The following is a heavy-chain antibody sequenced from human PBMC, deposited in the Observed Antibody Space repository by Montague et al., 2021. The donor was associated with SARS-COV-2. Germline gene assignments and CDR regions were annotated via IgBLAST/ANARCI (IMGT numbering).Heavy chain of an antibody. CDR1: DGSINNYY. Sequence: SETLSLTCTASDGSINNYYWSWIRQPPGKGLESIGYIYRNGSTKYNPSLKSRVTISVDTSKNQFSLKLSSVSVADTAVYYCARGGGNSADYYNYAMDVWGRGTTVTVFS. D-gene: IGHD4-23*01. CDR3: ARGGGNSADYYNYAMDV. CDR2: IYRNGST. V-gene: IGHV4-59*01. J-gene: IGHJ6*02.